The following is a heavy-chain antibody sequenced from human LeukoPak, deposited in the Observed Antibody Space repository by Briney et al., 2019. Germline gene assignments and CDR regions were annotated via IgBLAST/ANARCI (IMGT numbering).Heavy chain of an antibody. Sequence: SETLSLTCAVYGGSFSGYYWSWIRQPPGKGLEWIGEINHSGSTNYNPSLKSRVTISVDTSKDQFSLKLSSVTAADTAVYYCARVRLAFDYWGQGTLVTVSS. CDR2: INHSGST. J-gene: IGHJ4*02. D-gene: IGHD6-19*01. CDR1: GGSFSGYY. CDR3: ARVRLAFDY. V-gene: IGHV4-34*01.